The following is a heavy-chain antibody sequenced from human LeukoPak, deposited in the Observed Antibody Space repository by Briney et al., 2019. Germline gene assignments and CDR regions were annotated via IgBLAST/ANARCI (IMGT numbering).Heavy chain of an antibody. V-gene: IGHV1-69*01. D-gene: IGHD5-18*01. CDR3: ARDRDTAMAFDY. CDR1: GGTFSSYA. Sequence: GSSVKVSCKASGGTFSSYAISWVRQAPGQGLDWMGGIIPIFGTANYAQKFQGRVTITADESTSTAYMELSSLRSEDTAVYYCARDRDTAMAFDYWGQGTLVTVSS. J-gene: IGHJ4*02. CDR2: IIPIFGTA.